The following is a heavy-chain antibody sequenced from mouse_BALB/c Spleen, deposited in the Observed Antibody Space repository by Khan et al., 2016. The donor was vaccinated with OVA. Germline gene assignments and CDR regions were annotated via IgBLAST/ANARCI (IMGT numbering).Heavy chain of an antibody. Sequence: EVELVESGGGLVKPGGSLKLSCAASGFTFSDYYMYWVRQTPEKRLEWVATISDGGSYTHYPDSVKGRFTISRDTVKNNLYLQRRSLKAEDTAIYYCTRAGYGGFAYWGQGTLVTVSA. D-gene: IGHD1-1*02. CDR2: ISDGGSYT. CDR3: TRAGYGGFAY. V-gene: IGHV5-4*02. J-gene: IGHJ3*01. CDR1: GFTFSDYY.